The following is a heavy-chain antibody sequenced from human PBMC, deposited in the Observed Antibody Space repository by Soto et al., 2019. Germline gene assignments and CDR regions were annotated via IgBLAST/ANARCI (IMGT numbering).Heavy chain of an antibody. J-gene: IGHJ4*02. V-gene: IGHV3-48*03. Sequence: PGGSRRLSCAASGFTFSRFELHWVRQAPGKGLEWISYISISGSTAYYASSVEGRFTISRDNANNSVYLEMDSLRAEDTALYYCTRAAWFPYLSFYWGQGALVTVSS. D-gene: IGHD3-10*01. CDR2: ISISGSTA. CDR3: TRAAWFPYLSFY. CDR1: GFTFSRFE.